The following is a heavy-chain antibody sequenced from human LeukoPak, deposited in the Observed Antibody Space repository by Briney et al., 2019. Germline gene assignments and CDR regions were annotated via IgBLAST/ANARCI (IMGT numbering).Heavy chain of an antibody. J-gene: IGHJ4*02. CDR1: GFTFSSYE. Sequence: PGGSLRLSCAASGFTFSSYEMNWVRQAPGKGLEWVSYISSTGSTLYYADSLKGRFTISRDNAKNSQYLQMNSLRAEDTAVYYCARSRWGSSGYYLDYWGRGTLVTVSS. CDR2: ISSTGSTL. D-gene: IGHD3-22*01. CDR3: ARSRWGSSGYYLDY. V-gene: IGHV3-48*03.